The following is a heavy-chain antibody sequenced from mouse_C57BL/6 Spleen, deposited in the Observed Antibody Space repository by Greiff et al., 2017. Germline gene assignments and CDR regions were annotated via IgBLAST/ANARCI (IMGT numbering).Heavy chain of an antibody. CDR1: GYTFTSYW. J-gene: IGHJ4*01. Sequence: QVQLKQSGAELVKPGASVKMSCKASGYTFTSYWITWVKQRPGQGLEWIGDIYPGSGSTNYNEKFKSKATLTVDTSSSTAYMQLSSLTSEDSAVYYCARYTTTVVDYYAMDYWGQGTSVTVSS. CDR2: IYPGSGST. D-gene: IGHD1-1*01. CDR3: ARYTTTVVDYYAMDY. V-gene: IGHV1-55*01.